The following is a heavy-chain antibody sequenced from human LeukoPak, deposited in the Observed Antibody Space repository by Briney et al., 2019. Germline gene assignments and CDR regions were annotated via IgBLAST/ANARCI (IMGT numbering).Heavy chain of an antibody. Sequence: SETLSLTCTVSGGSISSYYWSWLRQPPGKGLMWFGYIYYSGSTNYNPSLKSRVTIPVETSKNQFSLKLSSVTAADTAVYYCARHGDTAGAVTPFDYWGQGTLVTVSS. J-gene: IGHJ4*02. CDR1: GGSISSYY. D-gene: IGHD6-13*01. CDR3: ARHGDTAGAVTPFDY. V-gene: IGHV4-59*08. CDR2: IYYSGST.